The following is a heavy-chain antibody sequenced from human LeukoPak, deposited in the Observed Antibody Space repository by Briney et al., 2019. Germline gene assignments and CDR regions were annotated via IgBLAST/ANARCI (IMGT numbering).Heavy chain of an antibody. CDR1: GFPFSRYG. V-gene: IGHV3-23*01. Sequence: GGSLRLPCAASGFPFSRYGLSWVRQAPGKGLEWVSVISSSGGSTYHADSVKGRFSISRDNSRNTLYLQMNSLRAEDTAIYYCAKDHYDSSGYANWFDLWGQGTLVTVSS. D-gene: IGHD3-22*01. CDR3: AKDHYDSSGYANWFDL. J-gene: IGHJ5*02. CDR2: ISSSGGST.